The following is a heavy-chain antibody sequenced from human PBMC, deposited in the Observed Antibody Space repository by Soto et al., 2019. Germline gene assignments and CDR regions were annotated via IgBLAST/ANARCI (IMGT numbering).Heavy chain of an antibody. V-gene: IGHV1-18*01. CDR3: ARGYYMTTVTHFDY. CDR2: ISPYNGNT. J-gene: IGHJ4*02. CDR1: GYTFTSYG. Sequence: ASVKVSCKASGYTFTSYGVSWVRQAPGQGLEWMGWISPYNGNTNYAQKLQGRVTMTTDTSTSTAYMELRSLRSDDTAVYYCARGYYMTTVTHFDYWGQGTLVTVSS. D-gene: IGHD4-4*01.